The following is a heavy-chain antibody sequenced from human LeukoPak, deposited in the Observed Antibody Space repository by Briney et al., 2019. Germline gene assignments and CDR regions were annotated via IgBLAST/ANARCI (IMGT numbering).Heavy chain of an antibody. Sequence: KPSETLSLTCTVSGGSISSGTYYWGWIRQPPGKGLEWIGSIYYSGSTYYNPSLKSRVTISVDTSKNQFSLKLSSVTAADTTVLYCARTQPGYSSGGFDYWGQGTLVTVSS. CDR3: ARTQPGYSSGGFDY. V-gene: IGHV4-39*01. CDR2: IYYSGST. J-gene: IGHJ4*02. CDR1: GGSISSGTYY. D-gene: IGHD6-19*01.